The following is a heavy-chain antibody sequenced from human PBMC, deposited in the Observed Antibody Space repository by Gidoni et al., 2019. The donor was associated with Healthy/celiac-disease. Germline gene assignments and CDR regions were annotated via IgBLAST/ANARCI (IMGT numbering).Heavy chain of an antibody. J-gene: IGHJ3*02. D-gene: IGHD6-19*01. Sequence: QVQLVESGGGVVQPGRSLRLSCAASGFTFSSYGMHWVRQAPGKGLEWVAVISYDGSNKYYADSVKCRFTISRDNSKNTLYLQMNSLRAEDTAVYYCAKDQGAVGDAFDIWGQGTMVTVSS. CDR3: AKDQGAVGDAFDI. CDR1: GFTFSSYG. CDR2: ISYDGSNK. V-gene: IGHV3-30*18.